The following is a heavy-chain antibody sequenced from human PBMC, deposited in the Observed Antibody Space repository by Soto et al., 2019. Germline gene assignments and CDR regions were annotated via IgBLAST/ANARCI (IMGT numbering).Heavy chain of an antibody. CDR3: SRHHGPTTSENWFDH. Sequence: QVHLVQSGVEVKTPGASVQVSCQASGYTFFTYDISWVRQAPGQGLEWMGWISTYSGDTKYAQKFKGRVTMTTDTSTTTAYLERRSRSSDDTAVYYCSRHHGPTTSENWFDHWGQGTLVTVSA. CDR2: ISTYSGDT. V-gene: IGHV1-18*01. D-gene: IGHD5-12*01. CDR1: GYTFFTYD. J-gene: IGHJ5*02.